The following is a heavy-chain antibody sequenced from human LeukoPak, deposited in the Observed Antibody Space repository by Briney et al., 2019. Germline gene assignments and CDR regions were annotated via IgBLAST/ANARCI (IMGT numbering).Heavy chain of an antibody. CDR2: INHSGST. CDR1: GGSFSGYY. Sequence: SETLSLTCAVCGGSFSGYYWSWIRQPPGKGLEWIGEINHSGSTNYNPSLKSRVTISVDTSKNQFSLKLSSVTAADTAVYYCARRRSTYYYGSGSYPPSSNAFDIWGQGTMVTVSS. V-gene: IGHV4-34*01. D-gene: IGHD3-10*01. CDR3: ARRRSTYYYGSGSYPPSSNAFDI. J-gene: IGHJ3*02.